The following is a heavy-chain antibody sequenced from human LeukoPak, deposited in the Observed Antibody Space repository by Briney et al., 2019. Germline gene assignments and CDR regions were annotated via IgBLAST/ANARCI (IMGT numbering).Heavy chain of an antibody. Sequence: SQTLSLTCAISGDSVSSNSAAWNSIRQSPSRGLEWLGRTYYKSQRSKWCSDYAVSVKGRVTINPDTSKNQFSLQLNSVTPEDTAVYYCARDSGSGWSNWFDPWGQGTLVTVSS. D-gene: IGHD6-19*01. J-gene: IGHJ5*02. CDR1: GDSVSSNSAA. V-gene: IGHV6-1*01. CDR2: TYYKSQRSKWCS. CDR3: ARDSGSGWSNWFDP.